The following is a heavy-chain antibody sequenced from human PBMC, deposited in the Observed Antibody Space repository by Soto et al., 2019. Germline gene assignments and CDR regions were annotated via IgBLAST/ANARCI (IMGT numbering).Heavy chain of an antibody. CDR2: ISAYNGNT. D-gene: IGHD3-22*01. CDR3: ASDNLITYGMDV. Sequence: ASVKVSCKASGYTFTSYGISWVRQAPGQGLEWMGWISAYNGNTNYAQKLQGRVTMTTGTSTSTAYMELRSLRSDDTAVYYCASDNLITYGMDVWGQGTTVTVSS. V-gene: IGHV1-18*01. CDR1: GYTFTSYG. J-gene: IGHJ6*02.